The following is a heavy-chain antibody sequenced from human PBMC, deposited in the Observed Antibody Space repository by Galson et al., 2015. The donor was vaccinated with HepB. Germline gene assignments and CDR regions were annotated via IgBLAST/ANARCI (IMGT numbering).Heavy chain of an antibody. D-gene: IGHD5-12*01. Sequence: ETLSLTCSVSGDSISSYYWSWIRQPPGKGLEWIGFVSHSGSTNYNRSLKSRLTISVDTSKNQFSLKLTSATAADTAIYYCARHRGYSGYVPFDSWGQGTLVTVSS. CDR2: VSHSGST. CDR1: GDSISSYY. J-gene: IGHJ4*02. V-gene: IGHV4-59*08. CDR3: ARHRGYSGYVPFDS.